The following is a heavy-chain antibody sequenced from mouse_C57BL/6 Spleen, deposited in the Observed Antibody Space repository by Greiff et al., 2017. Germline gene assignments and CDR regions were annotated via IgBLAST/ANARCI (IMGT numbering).Heavy chain of an antibody. CDR3: TTYGNWNYFDF. J-gene: IGHJ2*01. CDR2: ISSGGDYI. D-gene: IGHD2-1*01. Sequence: EVHLVESGEGLVKPGGSLKLSCAASGFTFSSYAMSWVRPTPEKRLEWVAYISSGGDYIYYADPVKGRFTISRANARNTLYLQMSSLKSEYTAMYYCTTYGNWNYFDFWGQGTTLTVSS. CDR1: GFTFSSYA. V-gene: IGHV5-9-1*02.